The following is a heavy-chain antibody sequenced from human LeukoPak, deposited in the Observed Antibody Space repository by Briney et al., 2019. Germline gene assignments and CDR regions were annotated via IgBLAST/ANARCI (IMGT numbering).Heavy chain of an antibody. CDR1: GFTFNYFW. CDR3: ATVSEY. Sequence: GGSLRLSCAASGFTFNYFWMHWVRQVPGKGLVCVSGINNDVTATYYAASVKGRFPISRDSAKNTVYLQMNGLRAEATTVYYCATVSEYWGQGTLVTVSS. J-gene: IGHJ4*02. CDR2: INNDVTAT. V-gene: IGHV3-74*01.